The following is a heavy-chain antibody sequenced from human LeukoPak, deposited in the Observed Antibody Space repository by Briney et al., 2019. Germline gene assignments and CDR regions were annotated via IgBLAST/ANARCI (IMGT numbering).Heavy chain of an antibody. CDR1: GPPISSYY. CDR2: IYYNGRT. J-gene: IGHJ5*02. Sequence: SEPLSLTCTVSGPPISSYYGSCMRHPPGKALEGMGYIYYNGRTNYNPSLKSRVTISLDTSKNQFSLKLSSVTAADTAVYYCARGADCSSTSCYGHWFDPWGQGTLVTVSS. CDR3: ARGADCSSTSCYGHWFDP. V-gene: IGHV4-59*01. D-gene: IGHD2-2*01.